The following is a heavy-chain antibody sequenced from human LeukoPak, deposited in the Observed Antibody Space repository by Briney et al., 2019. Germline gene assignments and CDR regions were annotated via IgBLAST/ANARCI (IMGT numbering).Heavy chain of an antibody. D-gene: IGHD3-22*01. CDR1: GYSFTSYW. CDR3: ARPPSEYQDYYDNGY. J-gene: IGHJ4*02. V-gene: IGHV5-51*01. Sequence: GESLKISCKGSGYSFTSYWIGWVRQRPGKGLEWMGIIYPGDSDTRYSPSFQGQVTISADKSISTAYLQWSSLKASDTAMYYCARPPSEYQDYYDNGYWGKGTLVTVSS. CDR2: IYPGDSDT.